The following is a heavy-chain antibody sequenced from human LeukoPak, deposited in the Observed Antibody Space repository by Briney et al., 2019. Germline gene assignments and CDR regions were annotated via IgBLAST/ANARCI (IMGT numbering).Heavy chain of an antibody. CDR3: ARGREYAWGY. J-gene: IGHJ4*02. V-gene: IGHV4-39*07. D-gene: IGHD7-27*01. CDR2: IYYSGST. CDR1: GGSISSSSYY. Sequence: SETLSLTCTVSGGSISSSSYYWGWIRQPPGKGLEWIGSIYYSGSTNYNPSLKSRVTISVDKSKNQFSLRLNSVTAADTAVYYCARGREYAWGYWGQGTLVTVSS.